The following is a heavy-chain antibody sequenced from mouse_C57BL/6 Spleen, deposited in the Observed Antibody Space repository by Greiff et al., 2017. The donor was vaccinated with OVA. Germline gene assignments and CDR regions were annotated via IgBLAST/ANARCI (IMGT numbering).Heavy chain of an antibody. Sequence: EVQVVESGGGLVKPGGSLKLSCAASGFTFSDYGMHWVRQAPEKGLEWVAYISSGSSTIYYADTVKGRFTISRDNAKNTLFLQMTSLRSEDTAMYYCARRDYYGNHYAMDYWGQGTSVTVSS. V-gene: IGHV5-17*01. CDR2: ISSGSSTI. CDR3: ARRDYYGNHYAMDY. J-gene: IGHJ4*01. D-gene: IGHD2-1*01. CDR1: GFTFSDYG.